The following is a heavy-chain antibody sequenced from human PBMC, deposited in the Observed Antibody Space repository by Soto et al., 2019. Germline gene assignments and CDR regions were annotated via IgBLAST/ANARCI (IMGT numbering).Heavy chain of an antibody. Sequence: GGSLRLSCAASGFTFSSYSMSWVRQAPGKGLEWVSSISSSSSYIYYADSVKGRFTISRDNAKNSLYLQMNSLRAEDTAVYYCARDGATTVTTDVAFDIWGQGTMVTVSS. CDR2: ISSSSSYI. V-gene: IGHV3-21*01. D-gene: IGHD4-17*01. J-gene: IGHJ3*02. CDR3: ARDGATTVTTDVAFDI. CDR1: GFTFSSYS.